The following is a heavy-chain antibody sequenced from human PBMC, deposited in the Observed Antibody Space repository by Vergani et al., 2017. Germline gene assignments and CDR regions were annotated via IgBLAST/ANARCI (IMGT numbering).Heavy chain of an antibody. D-gene: IGHD3-16*01. CDR2: IYTSGST. V-gene: IGHV4-4*09. CDR3: ASGGPYYGMDV. Sequence: QVQLQESGPGLVKPSETLSLPCTVSGGSISSYYWSWIRKPPGKGLEWIAYIYTSGSTNYNPSIKSLVTISVDTSTNQFSLKLSSVTAADTAVYYCASGGPYYGMDVWGQGTTVTVSS. CDR1: GGSISSYY. J-gene: IGHJ6*02.